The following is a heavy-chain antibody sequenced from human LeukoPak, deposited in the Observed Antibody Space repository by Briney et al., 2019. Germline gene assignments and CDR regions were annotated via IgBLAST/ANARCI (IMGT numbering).Heavy chain of an antibody. CDR2: IYTSGST. CDR3: AEQQLVGDAFDI. Sequence: SETLSLTCTVSGGSISSGSYYWSWIRQPAGKGLEWIGRIYTSGSTNYNPSLKSRVTISVDTSKNQFSLKLSSVTAADTAVYYCAEQQLVGDAFDIWGQGTMVTVSS. V-gene: IGHV4-61*02. CDR1: GGSISSGSYY. J-gene: IGHJ3*02. D-gene: IGHD6-13*01.